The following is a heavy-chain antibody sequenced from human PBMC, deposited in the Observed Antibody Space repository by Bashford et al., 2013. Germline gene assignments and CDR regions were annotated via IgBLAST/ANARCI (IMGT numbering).Heavy chain of an antibody. Sequence: ETLSSPALSLVVLSVVTTGAGIRQPPGTGLEWIGYIYYRGSTNHNPSLKSRVTMSVDTSKNQFSLNLNSVTAADTAVYFCARLHVRLLTFDSWGQGTRVTVSS. J-gene: IGHJ4*02. CDR2: IYYRGST. D-gene: IGHD2-21*02. CDR3: ARLHVRLLTFDS. V-gene: IGHV4-59*08. CDR1: VVLSVVTT.